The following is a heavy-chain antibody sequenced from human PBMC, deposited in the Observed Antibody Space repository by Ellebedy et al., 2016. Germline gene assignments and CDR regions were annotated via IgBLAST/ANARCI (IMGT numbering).Heavy chain of an antibody. CDR1: GFPFSSYA. Sequence: GESLKISXAASGFPFSSYAMHWVRQAPGKGLEWVAVIWYDGSLKFYRDSVKGRFTISRDNSKNTLYLQMNSLRAEDTAVYYCARGYSSGWYGFYYYGMDVWGQGTTVTVSS. J-gene: IGHJ6*02. D-gene: IGHD6-19*01. CDR3: ARGYSSGWYGFYYYGMDV. V-gene: IGHV3-33*01. CDR2: IWYDGSLK.